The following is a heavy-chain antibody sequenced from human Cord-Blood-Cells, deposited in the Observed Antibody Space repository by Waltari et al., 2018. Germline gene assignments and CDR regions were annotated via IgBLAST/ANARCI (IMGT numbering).Heavy chain of an antibody. CDR2: ISYDGSNK. CDR1: GFTFSSYA. D-gene: IGHD6-6*01. Sequence: QVQLVESGGGVVQPGRALRLSCAASGFTFSSYAMPWVRQAPGKGLEWVAVISYDGSNKYYADSVKGQFTISRDNSKNTLYLQMNSLRAEDTAVYYCARSIAARHGAFDIWGQGTMVTVSS. CDR3: ARSIAARHGAFDI. V-gene: IGHV3-30-3*01. J-gene: IGHJ3*02.